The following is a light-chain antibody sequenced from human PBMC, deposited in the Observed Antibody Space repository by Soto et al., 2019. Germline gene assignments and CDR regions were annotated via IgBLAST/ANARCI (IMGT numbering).Light chain of an antibody. CDR3: QQYGTSPWT. Sequence: EFVLTQSPGTLSLSPGERATLSCRASQSVSSNYLAWYQQKPGQAPRLLIYGASSRATGIPDRFSGSGSGTAFTLTISRLEPEDFAVYYCQQYGTSPWTFGQGTKVEIK. V-gene: IGKV3-20*01. J-gene: IGKJ1*01. CDR2: GAS. CDR1: QSVSSNY.